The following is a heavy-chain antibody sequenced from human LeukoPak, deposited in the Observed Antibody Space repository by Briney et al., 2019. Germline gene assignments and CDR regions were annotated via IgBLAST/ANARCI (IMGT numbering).Heavy chain of an antibody. V-gene: IGHV3-48*03. Sequence: PAGGSLRLSCAASGFTFSSYEMNWVRQAPGKGLEWVSYISSSGSTIYYADSVKGRFTISRDNAKNSLYLQMNSLRAEDTAVYYCARDAYYYDSSGYYYPANFDYWGQGTLVTVSS. CDR1: GFTFSSYE. CDR3: ARDAYYYDSSGYYYPANFDY. J-gene: IGHJ4*02. D-gene: IGHD3-22*01. CDR2: ISSSGSTI.